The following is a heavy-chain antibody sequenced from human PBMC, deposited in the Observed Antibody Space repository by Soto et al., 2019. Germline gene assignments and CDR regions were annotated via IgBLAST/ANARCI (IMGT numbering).Heavy chain of an antibody. CDR1: GFTFSSYA. D-gene: IGHD1-26*01. V-gene: IGHV3-23*01. J-gene: IGHJ4*02. CDR3: AKFRIFGHGIVGATTVQIDDY. Sequence: GGSLRLSCAASGFTFSSYAMSWVRQAPGKGLEWVSAISGSGGSTYYADSVKGRFTISRDNSKNTLYLQMNSLRAEDTAVYYCAKFRIFGHGIVGATTVQIDDYWGQGTLVTVSS. CDR2: ISGSGGST.